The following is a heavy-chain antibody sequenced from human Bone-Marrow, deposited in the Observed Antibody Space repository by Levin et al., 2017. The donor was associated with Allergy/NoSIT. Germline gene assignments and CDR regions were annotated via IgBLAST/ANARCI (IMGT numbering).Heavy chain of an antibody. D-gene: IGHD3-10*01. J-gene: IGHJ6*02. CDR1: GFTFSSYA. V-gene: IGHV3-30-3*01. Sequence: GGSLRLSCAASGFTFSSYAMHWVRQAPGKGLEWVAVISYDGSNKYYADSVKGRFTISRDNSKNTLYLQMNSLRAEDTAVYYCARVRPGLWHEFGFGAYGMDVWGQGTTVTVSS. CDR3: ARVRPGLWHEFGFGAYGMDV. CDR2: ISYDGSNK.